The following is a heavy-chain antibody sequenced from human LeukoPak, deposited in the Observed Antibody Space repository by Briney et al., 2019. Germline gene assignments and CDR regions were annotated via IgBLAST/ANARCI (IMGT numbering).Heavy chain of an antibody. J-gene: IGHJ4*02. V-gene: IGHV1-8*01. CDR1: GYTFTTYD. CDR2: MNPNSGNT. CDR3: ARGITIFGVVPGY. D-gene: IGHD3-3*01. Sequence: ASVKVSCKASGYTFTTYDINWVRQATGQGLKWMGWMNPNSGNTGSAQKFQGRVTMTRNTSISTAYMELSSLRSEDTAIYYCARGITIFGVVPGYWGQGTLVTVSS.